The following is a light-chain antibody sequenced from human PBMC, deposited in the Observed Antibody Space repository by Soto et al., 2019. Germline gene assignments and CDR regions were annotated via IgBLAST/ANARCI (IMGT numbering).Light chain of an antibody. J-gene: IGKJ4*01. V-gene: IGKV1-39*01. CDR2: AAY. CDR3: LVSYSPPLA. CDR1: QNINIF. Sequence: DIPVTQSPSSLSASVGDRVTITCRTSQNINIFLNWYQQKPARALMVVISAAYNVESGFPSSFSGRGSRTEFTLNISNLQPGHSSFYFRLVSYSPPLAFGEGNKVDIK.